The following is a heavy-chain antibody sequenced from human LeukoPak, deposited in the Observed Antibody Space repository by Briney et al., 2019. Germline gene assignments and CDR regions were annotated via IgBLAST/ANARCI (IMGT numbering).Heavy chain of an antibody. CDR3: ARVTGEYGARFDA. Sequence: PGGSLRLSCAASGFTFRNYWMHWVRQAPGKGLVWVSRINGDGSSTTYADSVKGRFTISRDNAKNTLYLEMNSLRAEDTAVYYCARVTGEYGARFDAWGQGTLVTVST. J-gene: IGHJ5*02. D-gene: IGHD3-16*01. V-gene: IGHV3-74*01. CDR2: INGDGSST. CDR1: GFTFRNYW.